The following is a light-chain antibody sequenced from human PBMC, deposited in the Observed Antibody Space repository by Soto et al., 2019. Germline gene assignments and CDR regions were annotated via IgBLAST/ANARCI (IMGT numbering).Light chain of an antibody. CDR3: QAWDPSTQTYV. CDR1: SGHSSNA. Sequence: QLVLTQSPSASASLGASVKLTCTLSSGHSSNAIAWHQQQPDKGPRYLMKLKSDGSHLKGDGIPDRFSGSSSGAARYLAISSLQSEYEADYYCQAWDPSTQTYVFGTATKLTVL. V-gene: IGLV4-69*01. CDR2: LKSDGSH. J-gene: IGLJ1*01.